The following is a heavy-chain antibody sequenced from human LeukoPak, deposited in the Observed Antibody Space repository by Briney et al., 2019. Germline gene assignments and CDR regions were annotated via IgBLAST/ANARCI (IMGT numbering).Heavy chain of an antibody. V-gene: IGHV3-48*01. D-gene: IGHD2-2*01. CDR3: ARESHRTSPDY. CDR2: ISSSSSTI. J-gene: IGHJ4*02. CDR1: GFTFNSYS. Sequence: GGSLGLSCAASGFTFNSYSMNWVRQAPGKGLEWVSYISSSSSTIYYADSVKGRFTISRDNAKNSLYLQMNSLRAEDTAVYYCARESHRTSPDYWGQGTLVTVSS.